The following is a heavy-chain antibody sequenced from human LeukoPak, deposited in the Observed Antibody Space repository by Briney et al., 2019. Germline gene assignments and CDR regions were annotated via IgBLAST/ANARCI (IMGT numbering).Heavy chain of an antibody. V-gene: IGHV3-21*01. J-gene: IGHJ4*02. CDR1: GFTFSSYS. Sequence: GGSLRLSCAASGFTFSSYSMNWVRQAPGKGLEWVSSISSSSSYIYYADSLKGRFTISRDNAKNSLYLQMNSLRAEDTAVYYCARDGESGSYLDYWGQGTLVTVSS. CDR2: ISSSSSYI. CDR3: ARDGESGSYLDY. D-gene: IGHD1-26*01.